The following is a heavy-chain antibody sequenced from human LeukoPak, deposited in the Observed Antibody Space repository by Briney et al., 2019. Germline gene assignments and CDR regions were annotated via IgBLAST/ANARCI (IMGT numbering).Heavy chain of an antibody. Sequence: PSETLSLTCTVSGGSISSYYWSWFRQPPGKGLEWIGYIYYSGSTNYNPSLKSRVTISVDTSKNQFSLKLSSVTAADTAVYYCARVRTTYYYDSSGYLDYWGQGTLVTVSS. CDR2: IYYSGST. CDR1: GGSISSYY. J-gene: IGHJ4*02. V-gene: IGHV4-59*01. CDR3: ARVRTTYYYDSSGYLDY. D-gene: IGHD3-22*01.